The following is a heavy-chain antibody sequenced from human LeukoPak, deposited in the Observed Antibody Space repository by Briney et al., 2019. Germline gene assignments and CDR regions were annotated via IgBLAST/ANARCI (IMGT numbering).Heavy chain of an antibody. J-gene: IGHJ4*02. Sequence: ASVKVSCKASGGTFSSHAISWVRQAPGQGLEWMGGIIPIFGTANYAQKFQGRVTITADESTSTAYMELSSLRSEDTAVYYCAKRGYYYDSRVFHGFDYWGQGTLVTVSS. V-gene: IGHV1-69*13. D-gene: IGHD3-22*01. CDR3: AKRGYYYDSRVFHGFDY. CDR2: IIPIFGTA. CDR1: GGTFSSHA.